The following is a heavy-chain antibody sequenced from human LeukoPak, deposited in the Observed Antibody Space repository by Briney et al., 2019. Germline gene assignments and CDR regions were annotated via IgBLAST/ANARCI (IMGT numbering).Heavy chain of an antibody. V-gene: IGHV4-4*07. J-gene: IGHJ4*02. Sequence: SETLSLTCTVSGGSISSYYWSWIRQPAGKGLEWIGRIYTSGSTNYNPSLKSRVTMSVDTSKNQFSLKLSSVTAADTAVYYRARVVGATTDYYFDYWGQGTLVTVSS. CDR1: GGSISSYY. CDR3: ARVVGATTDYYFDY. D-gene: IGHD1-26*01. CDR2: IYTSGST.